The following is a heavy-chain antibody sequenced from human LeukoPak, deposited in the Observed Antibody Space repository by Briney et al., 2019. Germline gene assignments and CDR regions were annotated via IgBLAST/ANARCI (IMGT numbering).Heavy chain of an antibody. CDR3: ARVKMAMVRGNPDY. V-gene: IGHV7-4-1*02. Sequence: ASVKVSCKASGYTFTSYAMNWVRQAPGQGLEWMGWINTNTGNPTYAQGFIGRFVFSLDTSVSTAYLQISSLKAEDTAVYYCARVKMAMVRGNPDYWGQGTLVTVSS. CDR2: INTNTGNP. D-gene: IGHD3-10*01. J-gene: IGHJ4*02. CDR1: GYTFTSYA.